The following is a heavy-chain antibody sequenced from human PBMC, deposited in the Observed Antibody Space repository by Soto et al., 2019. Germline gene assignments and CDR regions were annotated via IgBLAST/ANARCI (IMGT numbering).Heavy chain of an antibody. J-gene: IGHJ6*02. Sequence: QVQLVQSGAEVKKPGSSVKVSCKASGGTFSSYTISWVRQAPGQGLEWMGRIIPILGIANYAQKFQGRVTITADKSTSTAYMELSSLRSEDTAEYYCARGLGEGGTIYYYYGMDVWGQGTTVTVSS. CDR1: GGTFSSYT. D-gene: IGHD3-16*01. CDR3: ARGLGEGGTIYYYYGMDV. CDR2: IIPILGIA. V-gene: IGHV1-69*02.